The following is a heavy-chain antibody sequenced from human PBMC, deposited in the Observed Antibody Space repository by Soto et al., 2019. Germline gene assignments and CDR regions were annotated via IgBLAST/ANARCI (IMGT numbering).Heavy chain of an antibody. CDR2: INLTGST. CDR3: ARGFPVFSYYSYIVV. V-gene: IGHV4-34*01. D-gene: IGHD2-8*01. CDR1: RGSFSGYS. Sequence: QVQLQQWGAGLLKPSETLSLTCAVSRGSFSGYSWKWIRQPPGQGLEWIGEINLTGSTNYNPSLKTRVTNSVDTSKNQFSLTLSSLTAAVTAVYYCARGFPVFSYYSYIVVWGTGTTVTVSS. J-gene: IGHJ6*03.